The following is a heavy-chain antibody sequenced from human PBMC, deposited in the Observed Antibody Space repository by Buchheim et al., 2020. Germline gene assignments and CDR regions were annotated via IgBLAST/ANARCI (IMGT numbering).Heavy chain of an antibody. CDR1: GFVFRDFA. V-gene: IGHV3-30*18. Sequence: QVQLVESGGGVVQPGTSLRLSCAASGFVFRDFAFHWVRQAPGKGLEWVAVISYDGSNKYYADSVKGRFTISRDNSKNTLYLQMNSLRAEDTAVYYCAKDFGMVADWGQGTL. CDR3: AKDFGMVAD. CDR2: ISYDGSNK. J-gene: IGHJ4*02. D-gene: IGHD1-26*01.